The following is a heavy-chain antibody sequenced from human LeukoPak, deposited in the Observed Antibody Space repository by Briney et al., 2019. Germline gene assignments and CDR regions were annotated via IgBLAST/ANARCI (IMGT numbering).Heavy chain of an antibody. V-gene: IGHV3-23*01. CDR3: AKVDGAVGATSDY. D-gene: IGHD1-26*01. CDR1: GFAFSSYA. Sequence: GGSLRLSCAASGFAFSSYAMSWVRQAPGKGLEWVSTISGSGRDTYYADSVKGRFTVSRDKSRKTLYLQMNSLRAEDTAVYYSAKVDGAVGATSDYWGQGTLVTVSS. CDR2: ISGSGRDT. J-gene: IGHJ4*02.